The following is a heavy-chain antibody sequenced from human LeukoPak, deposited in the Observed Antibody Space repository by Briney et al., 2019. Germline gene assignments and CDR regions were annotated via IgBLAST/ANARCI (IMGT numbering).Heavy chain of an antibody. Sequence: SETLSLTCTVSGGPISSYYWSWIRQPPGKGLEWIGYIYYSGSTNYNPSLKSRVTISVDTSKNQFSLKLSSVTAADAAVYYCARGNSNYVPATWGQGTLVTVSS. CDR2: IYYSGST. CDR3: ARGNSNYVPAT. V-gene: IGHV4-59*01. D-gene: IGHD4-11*01. CDR1: GGPISSYY. J-gene: IGHJ4*02.